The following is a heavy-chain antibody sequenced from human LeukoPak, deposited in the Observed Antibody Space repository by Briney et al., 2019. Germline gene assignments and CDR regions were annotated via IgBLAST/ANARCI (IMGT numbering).Heavy chain of an antibody. Sequence: SGTLSLTCAVYGGSFSGYYWSWIRQPPGKGLEWIGEINHSGSTNYNPSLKSRVTISVDTSKSQFSLKLSSVTAADTAVYYCARGLVVVPAAMRGAGWFDPWGQGTLVTVSS. J-gene: IGHJ5*02. CDR2: INHSGST. V-gene: IGHV4-34*01. CDR3: ARGLVVVPAAMRGAGWFDP. D-gene: IGHD2-2*01. CDR1: GGSFSGYY.